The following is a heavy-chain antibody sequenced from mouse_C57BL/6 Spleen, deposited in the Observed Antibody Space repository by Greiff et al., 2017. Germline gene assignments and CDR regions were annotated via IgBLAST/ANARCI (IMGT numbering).Heavy chain of an antibody. CDR2: INPSNGGT. V-gene: IGHV1-53*01. J-gene: IGHJ4*01. Sequence: QVQLQQPGTELVKPGASVKLSCTASGYTFTSYWMHWVKQRPGQGLEWIGNINPSNGGTNYNEKFKSKATLTVDKSSSTAYMQLSSLTSEDTAVYYCAGRGDYDEHYYAMEYWGQGTSVTVSS. D-gene: IGHD2-4*01. CDR3: AGRGDYDEHYYAMEY. CDR1: GYTFTSYW.